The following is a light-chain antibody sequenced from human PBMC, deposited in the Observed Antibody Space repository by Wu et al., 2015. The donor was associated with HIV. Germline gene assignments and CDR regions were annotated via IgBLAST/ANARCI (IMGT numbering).Light chain of an antibody. CDR2: AAS. V-gene: IGKV1-NL1*01. CDR3: QQYYSRPRT. Sequence: QMIQSPSSLSASVGDKVTITCRASQGIANSLAWYQQKPGKAPKLLVYAASRLQSGVPSRFSGSGSGTDYTLTISNLQPEDFATFHCQQYYSRPRTFGQGTKVE. J-gene: IGKJ1*01. CDR1: QGIANS.